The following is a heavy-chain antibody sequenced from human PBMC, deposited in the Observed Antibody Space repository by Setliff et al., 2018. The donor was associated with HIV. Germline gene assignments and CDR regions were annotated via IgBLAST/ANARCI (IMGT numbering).Heavy chain of an antibody. CDR1: GGSITSYH. Sequence: SETLSLTCSVSGGSITSYHWSWIRQPAGKGLEWIGRIYASGRTNYNPSLKSRVTLSVDTSKNQFSLKVTSVTAADTAVYYCAREIQCSATTYYYYYMDDWGRGTTVTVSS. D-gene: IGHD5-18*01. CDR3: AREIQCSATTYYYYYMDD. J-gene: IGHJ6*03. V-gene: IGHV4-4*07. CDR2: IYASGRT.